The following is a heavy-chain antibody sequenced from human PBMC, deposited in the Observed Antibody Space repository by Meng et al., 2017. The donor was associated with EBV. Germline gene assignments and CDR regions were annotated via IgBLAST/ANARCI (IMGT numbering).Heavy chain of an antibody. V-gene: IGHV3-15*01. J-gene: IGHJ4*02. CDR2: IRSQVDGRTA. Sequence: EVHIVESGGGLVKPGDTLKLSCAASEFTFTSAWMNWVRQAPGKWLEWVGRIRSQVDGRTADYSAPVKGRFTISRDDSKHTLYLQMNSLKIEDSAVYYCTTDEGGSRFWGQGTLVTVSS. CDR3: TTDEGGSRF. CDR1: EFTFTSAW. D-gene: IGHD1-26*01.